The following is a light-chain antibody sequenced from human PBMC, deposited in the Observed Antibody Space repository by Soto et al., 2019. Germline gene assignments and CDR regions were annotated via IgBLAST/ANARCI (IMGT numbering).Light chain of an antibody. CDR1: NIGSKS. J-gene: IGLJ1*01. CDR3: QVWDDNSDHHV. Sequence: YGLTQISSVSVAPGRTARSSCGGNNIGSKSVHWYQQKPGQAPVVVVYDDSDRPSGIPERFSGSNSGNTATLTISRVEAGDEADYYCQVWDDNSDHHVFGTGTKVTVL. CDR2: DDS. V-gene: IGLV3-21*02.